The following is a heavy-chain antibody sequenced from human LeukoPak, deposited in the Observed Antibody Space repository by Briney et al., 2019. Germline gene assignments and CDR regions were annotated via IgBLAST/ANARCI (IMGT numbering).Heavy chain of an antibody. Sequence: SETLSLTCTVSGGSISSYYWSWIRQPPGKGLEWIGYIYYSGSTNYNPSLKSRVTISVDTSKNQFSLKLSSVTAADTAVYYCARRGNWGGDYPASFDYWGQGTLVTVSS. CDR1: GGSISSYY. J-gene: IGHJ4*02. CDR3: ARRGNWGGDYPASFDY. D-gene: IGHD2-21*02. V-gene: IGHV4-59*08. CDR2: IYYSGST.